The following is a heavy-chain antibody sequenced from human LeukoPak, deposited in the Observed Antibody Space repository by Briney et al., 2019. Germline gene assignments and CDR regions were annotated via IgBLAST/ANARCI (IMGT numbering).Heavy chain of an antibody. Sequence: SETLSLTCAVSGDFITAYYWSWIRQPPGKGLEWIGYVYYSGSTEYNPSLRSRVTISLEMSKHQFSLILTSVTAADTAVYYCASNTGTVFDYWGQGALVTVSS. CDR1: GDFITAYY. D-gene: IGHD7-27*01. CDR3: ASNTGTVFDY. CDR2: VYYSGST. V-gene: IGHV4-59*01. J-gene: IGHJ4*02.